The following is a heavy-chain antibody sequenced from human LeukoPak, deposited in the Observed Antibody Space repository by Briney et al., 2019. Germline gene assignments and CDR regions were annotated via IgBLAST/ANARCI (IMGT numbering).Heavy chain of an antibody. CDR1: GGSISSGSYY. CDR3: ARTTEGGYTYDYFYYYYMDV. Sequence: PSETLSLTCTVSGGSISSGSYYWSWIRQPAGKGLEWIGRIYTSGSTNYNPSLKSLVTISVDTSKNQFSLKLSSVTAADTAVYYCARTTEGGYTYDYFYYYYMDVWGKGTTVTISS. CDR2: IYTSGST. D-gene: IGHD5-18*01. V-gene: IGHV4-61*02. J-gene: IGHJ6*03.